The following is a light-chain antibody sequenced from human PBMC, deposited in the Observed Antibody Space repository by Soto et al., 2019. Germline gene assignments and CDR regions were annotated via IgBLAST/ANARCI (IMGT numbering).Light chain of an antibody. CDR1: QRVYTD. CDR3: YYHDSSPEFA. J-gene: IGKJ3*01. CDR2: AAF. V-gene: IGKV3D-15*01. Sequence: IVMTQSAATLSVSPGQSASLTSPASQRVYTDLSWYCQRPGKPPRLVXYAAFSRATGVPDRLSASGSGKEFTLTITRLEPEDFAVYYCYYHDSSPEFAFGPGTKVDI.